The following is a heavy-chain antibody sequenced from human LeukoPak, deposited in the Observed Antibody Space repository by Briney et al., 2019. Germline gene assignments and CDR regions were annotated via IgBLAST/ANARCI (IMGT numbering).Heavy chain of an antibody. D-gene: IGHD1-7*01. J-gene: IGHJ6*02. Sequence: SETLSLTCAVYGVSLSGYYWSWIRQPPGKGLEWIGYFYYSGSTNYNPSLKSRVTMSVDASKNQFSLKLISVTAADTAVYYCARYSITGTTFYYYGMGVWGQGTTVTVSS. CDR1: GVSLSGYY. V-gene: IGHV4-59*01. CDR3: ARYSITGTTFYYYGMGV. CDR2: FYYSGST.